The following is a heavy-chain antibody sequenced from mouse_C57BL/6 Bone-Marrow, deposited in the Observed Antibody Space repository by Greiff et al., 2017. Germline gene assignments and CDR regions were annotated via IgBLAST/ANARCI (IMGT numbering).Heavy chain of an antibody. V-gene: IGHV1-81*01. CDR3: ARWTTVVAFED. J-gene: IGHJ2*01. CDR2: IYPRSGNT. CDR1: GYTFTSYG. Sequence: VKLVESGAELARPGASVKLSCKASGYTFTSYGISWVKQRTGQGLEWIGEIYPRSGNTYYNEKFKGKATLTADKSSSTAYMELRSLTSEDSAVYFCARWTTVVAFEDWGQGTTLTVSS. D-gene: IGHD1-1*01.